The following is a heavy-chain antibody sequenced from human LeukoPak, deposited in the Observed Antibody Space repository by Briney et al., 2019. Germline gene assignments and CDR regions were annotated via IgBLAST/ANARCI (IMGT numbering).Heavy chain of an antibody. CDR3: ARGYCSGGSCYRYEDY. Sequence: GGSLRLSCTASGFTFSDYNMNWVRQAPGKGLEWVSSVSYSSTYIDYADSVKGRFTISRDNAKNSLYLEVNSLRAEDTAVYYCARGYCSGGSCYRYEDYWGQGTLVTVSS. D-gene: IGHD2-15*01. J-gene: IGHJ4*02. CDR2: VSYSSTYI. V-gene: IGHV3-21*01. CDR1: GFTFSDYN.